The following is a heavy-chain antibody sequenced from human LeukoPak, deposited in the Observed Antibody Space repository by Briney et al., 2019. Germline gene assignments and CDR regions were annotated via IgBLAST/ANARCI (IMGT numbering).Heavy chain of an antibody. Sequence: GGSLRLSCAASGFIFSSYGMHWVRQAPGKGLEWVAFIRYDGSNKYYADSVKGRFTISRDNSKNTMYLQMNSLKTEDTAVYYCASEVKIKSDYWGQGTLVTVSS. CDR2: IRYDGSNK. J-gene: IGHJ4*02. CDR1: GFIFSSYG. V-gene: IGHV3-30*02. D-gene: IGHD3-22*01. CDR3: ASEVKIKSDY.